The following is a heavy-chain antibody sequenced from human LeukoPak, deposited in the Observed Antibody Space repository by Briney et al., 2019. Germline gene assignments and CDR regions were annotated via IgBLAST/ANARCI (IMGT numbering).Heavy chain of an antibody. CDR2: IKSKTDGETT. Sequence: GGSLRLSCAASGFKFKDAWMSWARQAPGKGLEWVGRIKSKTDGETTDYAAAVTGRFTISRDDSKNRLYLQMDSLKTEDTAVYYCTTEPRDWGQGTLVTVSS. V-gene: IGHV3-15*01. CDR1: GFKFKDAW. CDR3: TTEPRD. J-gene: IGHJ1*01.